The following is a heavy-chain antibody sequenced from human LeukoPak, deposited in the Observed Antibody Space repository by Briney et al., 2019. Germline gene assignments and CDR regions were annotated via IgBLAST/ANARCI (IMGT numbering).Heavy chain of an antibody. CDR3: ARSGIQLWSPEAY. D-gene: IGHD5-18*01. J-gene: IGHJ4*02. V-gene: IGHV3-30-3*01. CDR2: ISDDGNNK. Sequence: GGSLRLSCAASGFTFSSYAMHWVRQAPGKGLEWVAVISDDGNNKYYADSVKGRFTISRDNSKNTLYLQINSLRAEDTAVYYCARSGIQLWSPEAYWGQGTLVTVSS. CDR1: GFTFSSYA.